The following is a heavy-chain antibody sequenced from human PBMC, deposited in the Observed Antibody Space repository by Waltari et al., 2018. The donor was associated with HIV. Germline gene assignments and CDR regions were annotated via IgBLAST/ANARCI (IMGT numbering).Heavy chain of an antibody. CDR1: GGSISSRRYY. V-gene: IGHV4-39*07. CDR3: ARVRDDYVWGSYLY. Sequence: QLQLQESGPGLVKPSETLSLTCTVSGGSISSRRYYWGWIRQPPGKGLEWIGSIYYSGSTYYNPSLKSRVTISVDTSKNQFSLKLSSVTAADTAVYYCARVRDDYVWGSYLYWGQGTLVTVSS. D-gene: IGHD3-16*02. CDR2: IYYSGST. J-gene: IGHJ4*02.